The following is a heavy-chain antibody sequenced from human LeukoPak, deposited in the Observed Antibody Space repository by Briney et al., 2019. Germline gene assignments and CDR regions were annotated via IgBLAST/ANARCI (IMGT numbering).Heavy chain of an antibody. CDR2: ISGSGGST. J-gene: IGHJ4*02. Sequence: PGASLRLSCTASGFTFSSYAMSWVRQAPGKGLEWVSAISGSGGSTYYADSVQGRFTISRDNSKNTLYLQMNSLRAEDTAVYYCAKRLVGATADYWGQGTLVTVSS. V-gene: IGHV3-23*01. CDR3: AKRLVGATADY. D-gene: IGHD1-26*01. CDR1: GFTFSSYA.